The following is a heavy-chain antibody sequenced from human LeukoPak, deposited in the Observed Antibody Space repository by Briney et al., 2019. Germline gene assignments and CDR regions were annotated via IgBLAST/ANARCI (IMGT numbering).Heavy chain of an antibody. CDR3: ARGRTGAAALDF. V-gene: IGHV4-34*01. Sequence: PSETLSLNCAVYGGSFSGHYWTWLRQAPGKGLEWIGESTHTESTNYNPSLKSRITISVDTSKNQFSLKLTSVSAADTAVYHCARGRTGAAALDFWGPGTLVTVSS. J-gene: IGHJ4*02. CDR2: STHTEST. D-gene: IGHD2-2*01. CDR1: GGSFSGHY.